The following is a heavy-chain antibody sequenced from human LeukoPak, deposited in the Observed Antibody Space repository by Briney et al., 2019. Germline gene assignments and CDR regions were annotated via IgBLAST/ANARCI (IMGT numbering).Heavy chain of an antibody. CDR2: IYPGGSDS. Sequence: GESLKISCKGSGYTFTNYWIGWVRRMPGKGLEWMGIIYPGGSDSRYSPSFQDQVTMSVDKSISTAYLQWSSLKASDTAMYYCARGPYGSTSSATLGSYNWFDPWGQGSLVTVSS. CDR1: GYTFTNYW. J-gene: IGHJ5*02. CDR3: ARGPYGSTSSATLGSYNWFDP. V-gene: IGHV5-51*01. D-gene: IGHD2/OR15-2a*01.